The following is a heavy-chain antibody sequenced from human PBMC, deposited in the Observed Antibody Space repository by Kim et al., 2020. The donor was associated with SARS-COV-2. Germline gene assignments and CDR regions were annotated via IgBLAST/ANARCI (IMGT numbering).Heavy chain of an antibody. D-gene: IGHD3-22*01. Sequence: SETLSLTCAVYGGSFSGYYWSWIRQPPGKGLEWIGEINHSGSTNYNPSLKSRVTISVDTSKNQFSLKLSSVTAADTAVYYCARDTYYYDSSGYYYTGADYWGQGTLVTVSS. CDR1: GGSFSGYY. J-gene: IGHJ4*02. CDR3: ARDTYYYDSSGYYYTGADY. CDR2: INHSGST. V-gene: IGHV4-34*01.